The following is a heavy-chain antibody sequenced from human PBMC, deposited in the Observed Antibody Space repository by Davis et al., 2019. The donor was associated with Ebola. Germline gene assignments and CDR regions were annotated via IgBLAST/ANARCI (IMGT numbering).Heavy chain of an antibody. D-gene: IGHD3-10*01. CDR3: ARDRRLWFRELSP. J-gene: IGHJ5*02. CDR1: GGSISSYY. Sequence: MPSETLSLTCTVSGGSISSYYWSWIRQPPGKGLEWIGYIYYSGSTNYNPSLKSRVTISVDTSKNQFSLKLSSVTAADTAVYYCARDRRLWFRELSPWGQGTLVTVSS. V-gene: IGHV4-59*12. CDR2: IYYSGST.